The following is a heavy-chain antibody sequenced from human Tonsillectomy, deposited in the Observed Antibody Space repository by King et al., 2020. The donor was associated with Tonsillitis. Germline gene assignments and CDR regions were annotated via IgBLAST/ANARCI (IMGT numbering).Heavy chain of an antibody. J-gene: IGHJ4*02. Sequence: QLVQSGAEVKKPGESLRISCKGSGYTFTNCWISWVRQMPGKGLEWMGRIDPSDSYTNYSPSFQGHVTISADKSISTAYLQWSSLKASDTAIYYCARGVTTAMAGDSWGQGTLVTVSS. V-gene: IGHV5-10-1*03. CDR1: GYTFTNCW. CDR2: IDPSDSYT. D-gene: IGHD5-18*01. CDR3: ARGVTTAMAGDS.